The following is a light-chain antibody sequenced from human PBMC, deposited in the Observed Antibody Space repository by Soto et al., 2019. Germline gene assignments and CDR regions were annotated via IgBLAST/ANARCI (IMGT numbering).Light chain of an antibody. J-gene: IGKJ1*01. CDR2: GAS. V-gene: IGKV3-20*01. Sequence: EIVMTQSPVTLSVSPGERATLSCRASQSVGSNLAWYQQKPGQAPRLLIYGASNRATGIPDRFSGSGSGTDFTLTISRLEPEDFAVYYCQQYGSSGTFGQGTKVEIK. CDR1: QSVGSN. CDR3: QQYGSSGT.